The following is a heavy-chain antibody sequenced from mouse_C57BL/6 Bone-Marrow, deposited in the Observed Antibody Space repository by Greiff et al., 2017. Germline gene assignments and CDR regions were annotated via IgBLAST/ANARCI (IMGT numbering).Heavy chain of an antibody. CDR1: GFNIKNSY. D-gene: IGHD1-1*01. CDR3: ARFGHYGSRGYCDMDY. V-gene: IGHV14-3*01. CDR2: IDPANGNT. J-gene: IGHJ4*01. Sequence: VQLQQSVAELVRPGASVTLSCKASGFNIKNSYMHWVKQRPEHGLEWIGAIDPANGNTTYAPKFQGKAIMTADTSSNTAYLQLSSLTSEDTAIYYCARFGHYGSRGYCDMDYWGQGTTVTVSS.